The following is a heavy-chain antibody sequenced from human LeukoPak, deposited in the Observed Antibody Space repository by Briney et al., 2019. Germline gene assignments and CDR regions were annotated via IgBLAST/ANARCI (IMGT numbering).Heavy chain of an antibody. D-gene: IGHD6-13*01. CDR3: ARDKNPGIAAD. CDR2: IYSGDST. J-gene: IGHJ4*02. CDR1: GFTVSSKY. Sequence: PGGSLRLSCAASGFTVSSKYMSWVRQAPGKGLEWVSVIYSGDSTYYADSVKGRFTISRDNSKNTLHLQMNSLRAEDTAVYYCARDKNPGIAADWGQGTLVTVSS. V-gene: IGHV3-53*01.